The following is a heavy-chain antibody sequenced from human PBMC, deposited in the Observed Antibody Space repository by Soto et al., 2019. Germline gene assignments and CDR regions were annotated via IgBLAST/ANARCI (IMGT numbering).Heavy chain of an antibody. CDR3: ATGIGWLFDY. V-gene: IGHV4-59*08. CDR1: GGSISSYY. D-gene: IGHD6-19*01. J-gene: IGHJ4*02. CDR2: IYYSGST. Sequence: SETLSLTCTVSGGSISSYYWSWIRQPPGKGLEWIGYIYYSGSTNYNPSLKSRVTISVDTSKNQFSLKLSSVTAADTAVYYCATGIGWLFDYWGQGALVTVS.